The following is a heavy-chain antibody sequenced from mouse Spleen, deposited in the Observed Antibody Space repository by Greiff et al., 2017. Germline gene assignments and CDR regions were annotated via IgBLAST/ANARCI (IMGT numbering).Heavy chain of an antibody. CDR3: ARQYYYGSSYGFAY. Sequence: EVHLVESGGGLVKLGGSLKLSCAASGFTFSSYAMSWVRQTPEKRLEWVATISSGGGNTYYPDSVKGRFTISRDNAKNTLYLQMSSLRSEDTALYYCARQYYYGSSYGFAYWGQGTLVTVSA. V-gene: IGHV5-9-3*01. CDR1: GFTFSSYA. CDR2: ISSGGGNT. D-gene: IGHD1-1*01. J-gene: IGHJ3*01.